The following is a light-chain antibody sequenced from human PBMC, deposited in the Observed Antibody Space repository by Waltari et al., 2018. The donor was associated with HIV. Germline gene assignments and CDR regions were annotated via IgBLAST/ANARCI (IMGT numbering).Light chain of an antibody. CDR1: SSNIGRNT. V-gene: IGLV1-44*01. CDR3: ATWDDSLNGRV. CDR2: SSN. J-gene: IGLJ3*02. Sequence: QSMLTQPPSASGTPGQRVTISCAGRSSNIGRNTVNWYQQRPGTAPKLLIYSSNHRPSGVPDRFSGSKSGTSASLAISGLQSEDEADDYCATWDDSLNGRVFGGGTKLTVL.